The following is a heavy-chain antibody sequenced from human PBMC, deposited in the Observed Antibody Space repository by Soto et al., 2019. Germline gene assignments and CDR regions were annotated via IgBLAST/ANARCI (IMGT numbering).Heavy chain of an antibody. CDR2: TNAGNGNT. V-gene: IGHV1-3*01. Sequence: ASVKVSCKASGYTFTSYAMHWVRQAPGQRLEWMGWTNAGNGNTKYSQKFQGRVTITRDTSASTAYMELSSLRSEDTAVYYCARVGSSGPAVLNYWGQGTLVTVSS. D-gene: IGHD2-2*01. J-gene: IGHJ4*02. CDR1: GYTFTSYA. CDR3: ARVGSSGPAVLNY.